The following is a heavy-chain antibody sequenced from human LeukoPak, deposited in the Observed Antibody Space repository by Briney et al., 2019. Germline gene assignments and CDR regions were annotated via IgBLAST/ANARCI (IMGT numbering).Heavy chain of an antibody. V-gene: IGHV3-48*01. CDR3: ARVKTWTKYYFDY. CDR1: GFTFSSYS. J-gene: IGHJ4*02. D-gene: IGHD3/OR15-3a*01. CDR2: ISSSSSTI. Sequence: GGSLRLSCAASGFTFSSYSMNWVRQAPGKGLEWVSYISSSSSTIYYADSVKGRFTISRDNAKNSLYLQMNSLRAEDTAVYYCARVKTWTKYYFDYWGQGTLVTVSS.